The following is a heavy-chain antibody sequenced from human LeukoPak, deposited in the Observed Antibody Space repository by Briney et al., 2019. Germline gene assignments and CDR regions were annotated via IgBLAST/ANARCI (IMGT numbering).Heavy chain of an antibody. CDR3: ARQGGNDSSGYYPDY. CDR2: VSYDGSNK. D-gene: IGHD3-22*01. Sequence: PGGSLRLSCAASGLTFSSYAMHWVRQAPGKGLEWVAVVSYDGSNKYYADSVKGRFTISRDNSKNTLYLQMNSLRAEDTAVYYCARQGGNDSSGYYPDYWGQGTLVTVSS. CDR1: GLTFSSYA. J-gene: IGHJ4*02. V-gene: IGHV3-30-3*01.